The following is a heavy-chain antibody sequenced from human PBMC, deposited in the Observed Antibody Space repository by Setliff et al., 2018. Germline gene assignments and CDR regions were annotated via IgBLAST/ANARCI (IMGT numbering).Heavy chain of an antibody. Sequence: SVKVSCKSSGGTFSSSGITWVRQAPGQGLQWLGRFIPILGATNYAQNFQGRVTITVDESTSTGYMELRSLRSDDTAVYYCARELRSPYWHLDSWGQGTQVTVSS. CDR1: GGTFSSSG. J-gene: IGHJ5*01. CDR3: ARELRSPYWHLDS. V-gene: IGHV1-69*13. CDR2: FIPILGAT. D-gene: IGHD3-16*01.